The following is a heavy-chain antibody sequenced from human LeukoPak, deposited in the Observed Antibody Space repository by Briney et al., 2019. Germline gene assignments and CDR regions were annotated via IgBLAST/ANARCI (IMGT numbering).Heavy chain of an antibody. CDR1: GYTFTSYY. Sequence: ASVKVSCKASGYTFTSYYMHWVRQAPGQGLEGMGIINPSGGSTSYAQKFQGRVTMTRDTSTSTVYMELSSLRSEDTAVYYCARDPPAGTDNSNFDYWGQGTLVTVSS. D-gene: IGHD6-13*01. CDR3: ARDPPAGTDNSNFDY. CDR2: INPSGGST. J-gene: IGHJ4*02. V-gene: IGHV1-46*01.